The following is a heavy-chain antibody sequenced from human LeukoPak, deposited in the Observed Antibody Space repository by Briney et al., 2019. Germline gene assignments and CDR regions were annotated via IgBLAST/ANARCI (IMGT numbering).Heavy chain of an antibody. V-gene: IGHV3-74*01. J-gene: IGHJ6*02. CDR2: VSSDGRSI. CDR1: GFTFSAYW. Sequence: GGSLRLSCAASGFTFSAYWMHWVRQVPGKGLVWVSRVSSDGRSITYADSVRGRFTISRDNAKNTLYLQMNSLRAEDTAVYYCARAMVRGDYGMDVWGQGTTVTVSS. D-gene: IGHD3-10*01. CDR3: ARAMVRGDYGMDV.